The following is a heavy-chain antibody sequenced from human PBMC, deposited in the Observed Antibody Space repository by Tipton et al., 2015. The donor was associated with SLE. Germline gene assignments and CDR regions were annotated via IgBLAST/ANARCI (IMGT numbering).Heavy chain of an antibody. V-gene: IGHV4-61*02. CDR1: GVSISSGTYC. Sequence: TLSLTCTVSGVSISSGTYCWSWIRQSAGKGLEWIGRMYSSGSTTNNPSLKSRVTISVDTSKNQFSLKLGSVTAADTAVYYCARQEELWGGSDPYYNMDVWGQGTTVTVSS. D-gene: IGHD1-7*01. CDR2: MYSSGST. CDR3: ARQEELWGGSDPYYNMDV. J-gene: IGHJ6*02.